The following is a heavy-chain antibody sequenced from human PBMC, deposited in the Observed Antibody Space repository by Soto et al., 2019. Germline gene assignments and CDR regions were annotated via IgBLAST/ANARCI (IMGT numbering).Heavy chain of an antibody. CDR2: IYHSGST. Sequence: SETLSLTCVVSGGSISSGGYSWSWIRQPPGKGLEWIGYIYHSGSTYYNPSLKSRVTISVDRSKNQFSLKLSSVTAADTAVYYCARVGYYYDSSAVNWFDPWGQGTLVTVSS. J-gene: IGHJ5*02. CDR3: ARVGYYYDSSAVNWFDP. V-gene: IGHV4-30-2*01. D-gene: IGHD3-22*01. CDR1: GGSISSGGYS.